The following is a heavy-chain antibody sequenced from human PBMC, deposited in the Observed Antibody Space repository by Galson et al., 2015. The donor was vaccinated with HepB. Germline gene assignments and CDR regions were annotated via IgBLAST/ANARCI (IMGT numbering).Heavy chain of an antibody. D-gene: IGHD3-3*01. Sequence: SLRLSCAASGFTFSTNSMNWVRQAPGKGLEWVSSISSSSSYKYYADSVKGRFTISRDNAKNSLYLQMNRLRAEDTAVFYCVRDRTNYEFWSGYNFLGPWFGTWGQGSLVTGSS. V-gene: IGHV3-21*01. CDR1: GFTFSTNS. J-gene: IGHJ5*02. CDR3: VRDRTNYEFWSGYNFLGPWFGT. CDR2: ISSSSSYK.